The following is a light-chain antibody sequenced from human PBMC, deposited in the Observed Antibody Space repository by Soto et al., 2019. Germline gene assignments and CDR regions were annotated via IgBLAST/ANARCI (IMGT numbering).Light chain of an antibody. V-gene: IGKV3-11*01. CDR3: QPRSNWIT. J-gene: IGKJ5*01. Sequence: EIVLTQSPATLSLSPGERATLSCRASQSVSSYLAWYQQKPGQAPRLLIYDASNRATGIPARFSSSGSGTDFPLTISRLEPEDFAVYYCQPRSNWITFGQGTRLEIK. CDR2: DAS. CDR1: QSVSSY.